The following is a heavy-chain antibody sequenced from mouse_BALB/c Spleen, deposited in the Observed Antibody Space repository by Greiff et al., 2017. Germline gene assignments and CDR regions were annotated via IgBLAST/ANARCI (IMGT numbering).Heavy chain of an antibody. CDR3: ARSYDGYYVWFAY. CDR1: GYTFTEYT. CDR2: INPNNGGT. D-gene: IGHD2-3*01. Sequence: EVQLQQSGPELVKPGASVKISCKTSGYTFTEYTMHWVKQSHGKSLEWIGGINPNNGGTSSNQKFKGKATLTVDKSSSTAYLELRSLTSEDSAVYYCARSYDGYYVWFAYWGQGTLVTVSA. J-gene: IGHJ3*01. V-gene: IGHV1-18*01.